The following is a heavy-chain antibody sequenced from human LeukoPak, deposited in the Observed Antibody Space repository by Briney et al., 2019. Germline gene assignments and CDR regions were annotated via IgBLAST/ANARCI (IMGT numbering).Heavy chain of an antibody. CDR1: GFTFSSYW. D-gene: IGHD3-3*01. J-gene: IGHJ6*03. CDR3: ARLRYHDFWSGYWKYYYYMDV. V-gene: IGHV3-7*01. CDR2: IKQDGSEK. Sequence: GSLRLSCAASGFTFSSYWMSWVRQAPGKGLEWVANIKQDGSEKYYVDSVKGRFTISRDNAKNSLYLQMNSLRAEDTAVYYCARLRYHDFWSGYWKYYYYMDVWGKGTTVTVSS.